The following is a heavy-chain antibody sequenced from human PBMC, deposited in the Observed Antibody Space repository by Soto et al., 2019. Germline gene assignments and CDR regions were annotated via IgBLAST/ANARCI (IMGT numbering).Heavy chain of an antibody. CDR2: ISSNGGST. J-gene: IGHJ3*02. Sequence: GGSLRLSCAASGFTFSSYAMHWVRQAPGKGLEYVSAISSNGGSTYYANSVKGRFTISRDNSKNTLYLQMGSLRAEDMAVYYCAREWNLGNWDPRAFDIWGQGTMVTVSS. CDR3: AREWNLGNWDPRAFDI. D-gene: IGHD7-27*01. CDR1: GFTFSSYA. V-gene: IGHV3-64*01.